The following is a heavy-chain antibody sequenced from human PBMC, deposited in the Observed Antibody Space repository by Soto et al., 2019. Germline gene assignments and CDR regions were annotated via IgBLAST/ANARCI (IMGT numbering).Heavy chain of an antibody. V-gene: IGHV4-38-2*01. CDR2: IFHGGDT. Sequence: ETLSLTCAVSGFFISSGNYWGWIRKPPGKGLEWIGSIFHGGDTYYNPSLKSRVNISVDMSKNQFSLKLNSVTAADTAVYYCARARWYDAFDVWGQGTVVTVSS. CDR3: ARARWYDAFDV. D-gene: IGHD2-15*01. CDR1: GFFISSGNY. J-gene: IGHJ3*01.